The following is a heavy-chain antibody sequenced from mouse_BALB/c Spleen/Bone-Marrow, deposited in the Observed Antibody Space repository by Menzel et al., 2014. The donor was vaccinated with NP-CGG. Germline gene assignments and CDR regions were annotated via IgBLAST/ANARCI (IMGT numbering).Heavy chain of an antibody. D-gene: IGHD2-3*01. CDR1: GYAFTNYL. CDR2: INPGSGGT. Sequence: VQLQQSGAELVRPGTSVKVSCKASGYAFTNYLIEWVKQRPGQGLEWIGMINPGSGGTNYNENFKGKATLTADKSSSTAYMQLSSLTSDDSAVYFCARYWLLPFAYWGQGTLVTVST. J-gene: IGHJ3*01. CDR3: ARYWLLPFAY. V-gene: IGHV1-54*01.